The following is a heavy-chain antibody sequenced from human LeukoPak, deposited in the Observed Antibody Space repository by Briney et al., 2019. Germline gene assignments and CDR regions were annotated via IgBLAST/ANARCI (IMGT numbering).Heavy chain of an antibody. CDR1: GFTFSSYS. J-gene: IGHJ4*02. CDR2: ISSSSSYI. CDR3: AGREAYSGSYRWENY. Sequence: PGGSLRLSCAASGFTFSSYSMNWVRQAPGKGLEWVSSISSSSSYIYYADSVKGRFTISRDNAKKSMYLQMNSLRAEDTAVYYCAGREAYSGSYRWENYWGQGTLVTVSS. V-gene: IGHV3-21*01. D-gene: IGHD1-26*01.